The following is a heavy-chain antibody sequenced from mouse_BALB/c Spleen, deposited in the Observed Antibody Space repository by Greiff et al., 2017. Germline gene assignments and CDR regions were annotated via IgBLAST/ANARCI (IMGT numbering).Heavy chain of an antibody. Sequence: VQLQQSGPGLVKPSQSLSLTCTVTGYSITSDYAWNWIRQFPGNKLEWMGYISYSGSTSYNPSLKSRISITRDTSKNQFFLQLNSVTTEDTATYYCARDRMITGFAYWGQGTLVTVSA. CDR3: ARDRMITGFAY. V-gene: IGHV3-2*02. D-gene: IGHD2-4*01. J-gene: IGHJ3*01. CDR2: ISYSGST. CDR1: GYSITSDYA.